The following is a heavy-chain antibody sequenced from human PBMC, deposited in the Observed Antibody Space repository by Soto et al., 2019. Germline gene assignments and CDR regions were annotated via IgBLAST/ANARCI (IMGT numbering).Heavy chain of an antibody. D-gene: IGHD6-19*01. CDR2: ISYDGSDK. J-gene: IGHJ4*02. V-gene: IGHV3-30*09. CDR1: GFTFSSYA. CDR3: AKEIRGSGWYLDY. Sequence: QVQLVESGGGVVQPGRSLRLSCAASGFTFSSYAMHWVRQAPGKGLEWVAVISYDGSDKYYADSVQGRFAISRDNSKNTLYLQINSLRTEDTAVYYCAKEIRGSGWYLDYWGQGTLVTVSS.